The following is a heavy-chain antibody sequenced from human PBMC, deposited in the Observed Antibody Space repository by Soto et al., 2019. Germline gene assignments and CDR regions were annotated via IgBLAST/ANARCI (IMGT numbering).Heavy chain of an antibody. D-gene: IGHD1-26*01. V-gene: IGHV3-30-3*01. CDR2: ISYDGSNK. CDR1: GFTFSSYA. Sequence: GGSLRLSCAASGFTFSSYAMHWVRQAPGKGLEWVAVISYDGSNKYYADSVKGRFTISRDNSKNTLYLQMNSLRAEDTAVYYCAKGPRSYHDAFDIWGQGTVVTVSS. J-gene: IGHJ3*02. CDR3: AKGPRSYHDAFDI.